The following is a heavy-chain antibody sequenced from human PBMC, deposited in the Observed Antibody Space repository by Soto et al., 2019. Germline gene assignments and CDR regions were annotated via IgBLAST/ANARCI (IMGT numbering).Heavy chain of an antibody. D-gene: IGHD2-21*02. Sequence: QVHLVQSGAEEKKPGASVKVSCKASGYTFTSCTMPWVRQAPGQRLEWMGWINDGNGNTKYSQKFQGRVTITRDTSASTAYMELSSLRSEDTAVDFCARSIVVGTALDYWCKGTLVTVSS. CDR2: INDGNGNT. CDR1: GYTFTSCT. CDR3: ARSIVVGTALDY. J-gene: IGHJ4*02. V-gene: IGHV1-3*05.